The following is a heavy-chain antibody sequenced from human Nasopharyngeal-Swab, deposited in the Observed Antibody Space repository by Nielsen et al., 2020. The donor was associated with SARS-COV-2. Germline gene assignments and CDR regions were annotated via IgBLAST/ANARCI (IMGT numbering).Heavy chain of an antibody. J-gene: IGHJ4*02. CDR3: ARDPTLYYDSSGYYDY. V-gene: IGHV3-21*01. CDR2: ISSSSTYI. Sequence: AGSLSLSCAASGFTFSSYSMSWVRQAPGKGLEWVSSISSSSTYIYYSDSVKGRFTISRDNAKNSLYLQMISLRAEDTAVYYCARDPTLYYDSSGYYDYWGQGTLVTGSS. D-gene: IGHD3-22*01. CDR1: GFTFSSYS.